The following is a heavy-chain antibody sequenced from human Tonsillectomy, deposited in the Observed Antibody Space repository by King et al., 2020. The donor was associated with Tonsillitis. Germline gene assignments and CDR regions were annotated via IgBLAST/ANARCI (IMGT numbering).Heavy chain of an antibody. CDR2: IDPSDAYT. CDR1: GYSFTSYW. J-gene: IGHJ3*02. V-gene: IGHV5-10-1*01. Sequence: QLVQSGAEVKKPGESLRISCKGSGYSFTSYWISWVRQMPGKGLEWMGRIDPSDAYTNYTPSFQGHVTISADKSTSTAYLQWSSLKAWDTAVYYRAPSGYYSGFRDAFDIWGQGTMVTVSS. D-gene: IGHD3-22*01. CDR3: APSGYYSGFRDAFDI.